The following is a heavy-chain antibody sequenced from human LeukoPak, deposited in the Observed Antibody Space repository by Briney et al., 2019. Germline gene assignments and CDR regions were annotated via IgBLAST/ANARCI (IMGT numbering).Heavy chain of an antibody. CDR2: INHSGST. J-gene: IGHJ6*02. D-gene: IGHD2-21*02. CDR1: GGSFSGYY. V-gene: IGHV4-34*01. CDR3: ARAHIVVVTATFSYYYGMDV. Sequence: PSETLSLTCAVYGGSFSGYYWSWIRQPPGKGLEWIGEINHSGSTNYNPSLKSRVTISVDTSKNQFSLKLSSVTAADTAVYYCARAHIVVVTATFSYYYGMDVWGQGTTVTVSS.